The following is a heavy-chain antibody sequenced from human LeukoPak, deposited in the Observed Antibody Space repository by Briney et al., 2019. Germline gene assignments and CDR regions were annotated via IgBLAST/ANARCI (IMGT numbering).Heavy chain of an antibody. CDR3: ARDRRYCSGDSCYSGVDY. J-gene: IGHJ4*02. Sequence: GGSLRLSCAASGFTFSTYAMHWVRQAPGKGLEWVSVIYSGGDKYYADSVKGRFTISRDNPKNTLYLQMNSLRAEDTAVYYCARDRRYCSGDSCYSGVDYWGQGTLVTVSS. D-gene: IGHD2-15*01. V-gene: IGHV3-NL1*01. CDR1: GFTFSTYA. CDR2: IYSGGDK.